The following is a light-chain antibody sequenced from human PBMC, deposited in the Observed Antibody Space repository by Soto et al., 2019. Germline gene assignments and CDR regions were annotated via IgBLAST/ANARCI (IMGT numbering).Light chain of an antibody. CDR3: QQYQGYSS. CDR2: HAS. V-gene: IGKV1-5*01. CDR1: ESINIW. J-gene: IGKJ4*01. Sequence: DIQMTQSPSTLSASVGDSVTITCRASESINIWVAWYQQKPGKAPNLLIYHASSLEAGVPSRFSGSGSGTEFTLTINNLQPDDFATYYCQQYQGYSSFAGGTKVDIK.